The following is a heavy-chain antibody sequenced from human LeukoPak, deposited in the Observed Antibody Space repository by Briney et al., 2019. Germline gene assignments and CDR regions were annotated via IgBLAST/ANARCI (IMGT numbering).Heavy chain of an antibody. Sequence: GGSLRLSCAASGFTFSGYTMNWVRQAPGKGLEWVSSIRSSSSAIYYADSVKGRFTISRDNAKNSLYLQMNSLRAEDTAVYYCARSGYDWNDVIFFDYWGQGILVTVSS. CDR1: GFTFSGYT. D-gene: IGHD1-1*01. CDR3: ARSGYDWNDVIFFDY. V-gene: IGHV3-21*01. CDR2: IRSSSSAI. J-gene: IGHJ4*02.